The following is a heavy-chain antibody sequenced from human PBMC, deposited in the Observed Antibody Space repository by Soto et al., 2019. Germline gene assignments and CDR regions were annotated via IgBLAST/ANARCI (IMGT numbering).Heavy chain of an antibody. D-gene: IGHD2-15*01. V-gene: IGHV4-59*01. J-gene: IGHJ1*01. CDR3: AREDCSGGSCQLNGGYFQH. CDR1: GGSISSYY. CDR2: IYYSGST. Sequence: QVQLQESGPGLVNPSETLSLTCTVSGGSISSYYWSWIRQPPGKGLERIGYIYYSGSTNYNPSLKSRVTISVDTSKNQFSLKLSSVTAADTAVYYCAREDCSGGSCQLNGGYFQHWGQGTLVTVSS.